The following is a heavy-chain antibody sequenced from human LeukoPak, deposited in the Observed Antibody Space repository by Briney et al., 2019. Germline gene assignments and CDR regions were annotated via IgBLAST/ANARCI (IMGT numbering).Heavy chain of an antibody. CDR3: AREAGDYSRGFDY. V-gene: IGHV4-4*02. CDR2: ISHRGNT. J-gene: IGHJ4*02. D-gene: IGHD2-15*01. CDR1: GYSISSSYW. Sequence: SETLSLTCAVSGYSISSSYWWSWVRPPPGKGLEWIGEISHRGNTNYNPSLKSRVSTSVDKSKNQLSLKLSSVTAADTAVYYCAREAGDYSRGFDYWGQGTLVTVSS.